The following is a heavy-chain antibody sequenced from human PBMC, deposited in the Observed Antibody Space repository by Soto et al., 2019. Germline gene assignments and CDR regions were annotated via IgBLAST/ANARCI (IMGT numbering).Heavy chain of an antibody. D-gene: IGHD6-6*01. CDR2: IYYSGST. V-gene: IGHV4-31*03. Sequence: SETLSLTCTVSGGSISSGGYFWSWIRQHPGKGLEWIGFIYYSGSTYYNPSLKSRVTISVDTSKNQFSLKLSSVTAADTAMYYCAREGAAPYYYYGMDVWGQGTTVTVSS. J-gene: IGHJ6*02. CDR1: GGSISSGGYF. CDR3: AREGAAPYYYYGMDV.